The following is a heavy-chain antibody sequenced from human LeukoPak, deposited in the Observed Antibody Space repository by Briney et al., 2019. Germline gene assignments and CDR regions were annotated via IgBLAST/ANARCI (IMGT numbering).Heavy chain of an antibody. V-gene: IGHV3-33*01. CDR2: IWYDGSNK. CDR3: ARDCSGGSCYDGFDY. Sequence: PGRSLRLSCAASGFTFSSYGMHWVRQAPGKGLEWVAVIWYDGSNKYYADSVKGRFTISSDNSKNTLYLQMNSLRAEDTAVYYCARDCSGGSCYDGFDYWGQGTLVTVSS. CDR1: GFTFSSYG. D-gene: IGHD2-15*01. J-gene: IGHJ4*02.